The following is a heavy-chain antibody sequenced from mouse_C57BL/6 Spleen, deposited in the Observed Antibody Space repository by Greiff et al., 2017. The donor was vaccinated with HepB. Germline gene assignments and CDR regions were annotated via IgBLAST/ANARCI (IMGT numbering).Heavy chain of an antibody. J-gene: IGHJ4*01. D-gene: IGHD1-1*01. CDR3: ARESGSSYYYAMDY. CDR1: GFTFSSYA. V-gene: IGHV5-4*01. CDR2: ISDGGSYT. Sequence: EVQRVESGGGLVKPGGSLKLSCAASGFTFSSYAMSWVRQTPEKRLEWVATISDGGSYTYYPDNVKGRFTISRDNAKNNLYLQMSHLKSEDTAMYYCARESGSSYYYAMDYWGQGTSVTVSS.